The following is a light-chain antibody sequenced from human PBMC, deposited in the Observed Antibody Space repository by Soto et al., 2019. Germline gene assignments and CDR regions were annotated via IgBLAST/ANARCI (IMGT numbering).Light chain of an antibody. CDR3: QQYNSYWT. J-gene: IGKJ1*01. CDR2: RAS. V-gene: IGKV1-5*03. Sequence: DIQMTQSPSTLSASVGDRVTITCRASQSISSWLAWYQQKPGKAPKLLIYRASSLESGVPSRFSGSGSGREFTLTISSLQPDDFGTYYCQQYNSYWTFGQGTKVEIK. CDR1: QSISSW.